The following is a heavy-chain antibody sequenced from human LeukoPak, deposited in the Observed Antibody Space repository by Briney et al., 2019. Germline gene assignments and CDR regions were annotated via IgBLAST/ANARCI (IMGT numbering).Heavy chain of an antibody. CDR1: GGSISSTSYY. Sequence: SETLSLTCTVSGGSISSTSYYWGWIRQPPGKGLEWIGSVFYSGSTSYNPSLKSRITISPDTSKNQFSLKLSSVTAADTAVYYCARSCGGDCYHYYYGMDVWGQGTTVTVSS. D-gene: IGHD2-21*02. V-gene: IGHV4-39*07. CDR2: VFYSGST. J-gene: IGHJ6*02. CDR3: ARSCGGDCYHYYYGMDV.